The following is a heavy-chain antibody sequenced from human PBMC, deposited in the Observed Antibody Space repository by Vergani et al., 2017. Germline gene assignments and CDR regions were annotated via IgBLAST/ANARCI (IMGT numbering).Heavy chain of an antibody. V-gene: IGHV4-4*07. D-gene: IGHD2-21*02. J-gene: IGHJ4*02. CDR1: GGSISSYY. Sequence: QVQLQESGPGLVKPSETLSLTCTVSGGSISSYYWSWIRQPAGKGLEWIGRIYTSGSTNYNPSLKSRVTMSVDTSKNQFSLKLSSVTAADTAVYYCARGSLAYCGGDCYFVCYFDYWGQGTLVTVSS. CDR2: IYTSGST. CDR3: ARGSLAYCGGDCYFVCYFDY.